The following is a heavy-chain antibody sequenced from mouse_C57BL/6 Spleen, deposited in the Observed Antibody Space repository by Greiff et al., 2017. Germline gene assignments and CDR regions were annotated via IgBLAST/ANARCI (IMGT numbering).Heavy chain of an antibody. V-gene: IGHV2-2*01. D-gene: IGHD1-1*01. CDR3: ARGTTVVARYFDV. CDR2: IWSGGST. J-gene: IGHJ1*03. Sequence: VQLQQSGPGLVQPSQSLSITCTVSGFSLTSYGVHWVRQSPGKGLEWLGVIWSGGSTNYNADFISRLSISKDNSKSQVFFRMNSLQADDTAIYYCARGTTVVARYFDVWGTGTTVTVSS. CDR1: GFSLTSYG.